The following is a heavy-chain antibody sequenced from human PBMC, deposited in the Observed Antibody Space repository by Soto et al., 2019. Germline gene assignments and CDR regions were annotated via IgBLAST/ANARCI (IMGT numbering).Heavy chain of an antibody. V-gene: IGHV4-61*01. J-gene: IGHJ4*03. CDR3: ARFVRSCSATTCSTRAAD. CDR2: IYSGGST. D-gene: IGHD2-2*01. Sequence: SGTLSLSCTVSGGFGNSDTHSWSWIRQTPGKRLDWIGFIYSGGSTKNPSLRSRVTMSLDTSKNQFSLNTRPVIVADTDVYHCARFVRSCSATTCSTRAADWGQW. CDR1: GGFGNSDTHS.